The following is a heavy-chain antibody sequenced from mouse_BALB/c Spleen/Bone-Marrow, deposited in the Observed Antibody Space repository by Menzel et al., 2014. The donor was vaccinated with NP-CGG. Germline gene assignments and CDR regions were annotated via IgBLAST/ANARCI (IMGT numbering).Heavy chain of an antibody. V-gene: IGHV1S22*01. CDR2: IYPGSGSP. Sequence: LQQSGPELVRPGASVKLSCKASGYTFTSYWVHWVKQRPGQGLEWIGNIYPGSGSPNYDERFKSKATLTVDTSSSTAYMQLSSLTSEDSAVYYCTIYAFAYWGQGTLVTVSA. J-gene: IGHJ3*01. CDR1: GYTFTSYW. CDR3: TIYAFAY. D-gene: IGHD2-12*01.